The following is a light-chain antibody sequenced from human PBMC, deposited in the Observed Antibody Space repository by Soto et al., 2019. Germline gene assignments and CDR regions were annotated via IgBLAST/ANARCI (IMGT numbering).Light chain of an antibody. J-gene: IGLJ3*02. Sequence: QSVLTQPPSASGTPGQRVTISCSGSVSNIGSNTVNWYQQLPGTAPKLLIYSNNQRPSGVPDRFSGSKSGTSASLAISGLQSENEADYYCAAWDDSLNGGVFGGGTQRTV. CDR2: SNN. CDR1: VSNIGSNT. CDR3: AAWDDSLNGGV. V-gene: IGLV1-44*01.